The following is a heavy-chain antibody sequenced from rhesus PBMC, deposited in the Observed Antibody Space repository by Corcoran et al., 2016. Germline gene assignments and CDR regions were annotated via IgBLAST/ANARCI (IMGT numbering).Heavy chain of an antibody. CDR1: GFIFSGYY. Sequence: EVQLVESGGDLAEPGGSLRLSCAASGFIFSGYYMDWVRQAPGKGLEWVSRISNTGDDTWYADSVRGRFTVSRENAKNTLYLQMSSLRGEDTAVYYCARANWGSDYWGQGVLVTVSS. J-gene: IGHJ4*01. V-gene: IGHV3-178*01. D-gene: IGHD7-45*01. CDR3: ARANWGSDY. CDR2: ISNTGDDT.